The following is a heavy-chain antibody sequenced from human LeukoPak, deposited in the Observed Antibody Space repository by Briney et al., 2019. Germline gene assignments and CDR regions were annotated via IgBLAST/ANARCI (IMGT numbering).Heavy chain of an antibody. J-gene: IGHJ6*02. CDR3: ARQIAASTIYHYAMDV. CDR1: GYTFSTYW. Sequence: GESLKISCQASGYTFSTYWIAWVRQMPGKGLEWMGIIYPSDSDTKYSPSFQGQVTISADKSFTTAYLQWKSLKASDTAMYYCARQIAASTIYHYAMDVWGHGTTVIVSS. D-gene: IGHD6-13*01. V-gene: IGHV5-51*01. CDR2: IYPSDSDT.